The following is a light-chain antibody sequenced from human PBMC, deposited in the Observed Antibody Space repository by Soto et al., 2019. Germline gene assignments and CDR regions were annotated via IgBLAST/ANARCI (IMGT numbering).Light chain of an antibody. CDR3: QQYNNWPLT. Sequence: EIVMTQSPATLSVSPGERATLPCRASQSVSSDLVWYQQKPGQAPRLLIYGASTRATGIPVRFSGSGSGTEFTLTISSLQSEDFAVYYCQQYNNWPLTFGGGTKWIS. CDR2: GAS. CDR1: QSVSSD. J-gene: IGKJ4*01. V-gene: IGKV3-15*01.